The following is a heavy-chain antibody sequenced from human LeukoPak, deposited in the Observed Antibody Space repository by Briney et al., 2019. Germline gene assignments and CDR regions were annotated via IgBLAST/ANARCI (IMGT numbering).Heavy chain of an antibody. V-gene: IGHV3-7*01. CDR2: IKEDGSQK. Sequence: GGSLRLSCAASRFTFSSYWMSWVRQALGRGLEWVANIKEDGSQKYYLDSLKGRFTISRDNAKNSLYLQMNSLTAEDTAVYYCARGGAPEYSYGYHFDSWGQGVLVTVSS. CDR1: RFTFSSYW. D-gene: IGHD5-18*01. J-gene: IGHJ4*02. CDR3: ARGGAPEYSYGYHFDS.